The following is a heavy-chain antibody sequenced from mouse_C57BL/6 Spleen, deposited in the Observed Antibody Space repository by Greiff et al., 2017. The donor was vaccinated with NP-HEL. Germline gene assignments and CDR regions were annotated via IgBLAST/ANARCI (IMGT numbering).Heavy chain of an antibody. CDR1: GYAFSSSW. J-gene: IGHJ3*01. CDR2: IYPGDGDT. Sequence: VMLVESGPELVKPGASVKISCKASGYAFSSSWMNWVKQRPGKGLEWIGRIYPGDGDTNYNGKFKGKATLTADKSSSTAYMQLSSLTSEDSAVYFCAGALTGTFAYWGQGTLVTVSA. D-gene: IGHD4-1*01. CDR3: AGALTGTFAY. V-gene: IGHV1-82*01.